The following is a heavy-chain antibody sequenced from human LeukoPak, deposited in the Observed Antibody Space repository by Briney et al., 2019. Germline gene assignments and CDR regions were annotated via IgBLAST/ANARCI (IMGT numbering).Heavy chain of an antibody. CDR2: ISYDGSNK. Sequence: GGSLRLSCAASGFTFSSYAMHWVRQAPGKGLEWVAVISYDGSNKYYADSVKGRFTISRDNSKNTLYLQMNSLRAEDTAVYYCARARGSGSYYGHDYYYYYYMDVWGQGTTVTVSS. D-gene: IGHD3-10*01. J-gene: IGHJ6*03. CDR3: ARARGSGSYYGHDYYYYYYMDV. CDR1: GFTFSSYA. V-gene: IGHV3-30-3*01.